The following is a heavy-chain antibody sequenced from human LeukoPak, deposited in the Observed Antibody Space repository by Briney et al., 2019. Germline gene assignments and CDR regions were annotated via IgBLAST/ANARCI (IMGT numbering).Heavy chain of an antibody. CDR1: GFTFSNSG. CDR2: ISTSGSET. Sequence: PGGTPRLSCAASGFTFSNSGMSWVRQAPGKGLEWVSAISTSGSETHYADSVKGRFTIARDNSKNTMSLQMSSLRAEDTALYYCAKGSGNGYGSGPFDYWGQGTLVTVSS. CDR3: AKGSGNGYGSGPFDY. J-gene: IGHJ4*02. V-gene: IGHV3-23*01. D-gene: IGHD3-10*01.